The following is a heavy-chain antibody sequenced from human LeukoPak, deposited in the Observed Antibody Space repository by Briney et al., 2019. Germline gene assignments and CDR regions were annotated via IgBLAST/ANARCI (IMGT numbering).Heavy chain of an antibody. CDR3: ARTRWPKPFAY. J-gene: IGHJ4*02. CDR2: INHSGST. V-gene: IGHV4-34*01. D-gene: IGHD4-23*01. CDR1: GGSFSGYY. Sequence: SETLSLTCAVYGGSFSGYYWSWIRQPPGKGLEWIGEINHSGSTNYNPSLKSRVTISVDTSKNQFSLKLSSVTAADTAVYYCARTRWPKPFAYWGQGTLVTVSS.